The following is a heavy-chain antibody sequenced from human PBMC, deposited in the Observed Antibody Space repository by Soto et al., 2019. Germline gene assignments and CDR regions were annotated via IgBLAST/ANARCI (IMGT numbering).Heavy chain of an antibody. CDR3: ARLPYSYVSLYSFDF. CDR2: ISDKGGST. D-gene: IGHD5-18*01. CDR1: GFTFSNYA. J-gene: IGHJ4*02. Sequence: EVQELESGGGLVQPGGSLRLSCAASGFTFSNYAVSWVRQAPGRGLEWVASISDKGGSTKYADSVNGRFTISRANSINTLFLDMDILRADDTAVYYCARLPYSYVSLYSFDFWGQGTLVTVSS. V-gene: IGHV3-23*01.